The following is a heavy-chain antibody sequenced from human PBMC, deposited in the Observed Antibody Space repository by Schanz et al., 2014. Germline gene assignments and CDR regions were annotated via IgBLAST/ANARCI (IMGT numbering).Heavy chain of an antibody. CDR3: ARDNGRIPAANSFDY. CDR1: GGTFSSYT. J-gene: IGHJ4*02. V-gene: IGHV1-8*02. D-gene: IGHD1-20*01. CDR2: MNPDSGNT. Sequence: QVQLVQSGAEVKKPGSSMKVSCKASGGTFSSYTINWVRQAPGQGLEWMGWMNPDSGNTGYAQKFQGRVTMTRNTSISTAYMELSSLRFDDTAVYFCARDNGRIPAANSFDYWGQGTRVTVSS.